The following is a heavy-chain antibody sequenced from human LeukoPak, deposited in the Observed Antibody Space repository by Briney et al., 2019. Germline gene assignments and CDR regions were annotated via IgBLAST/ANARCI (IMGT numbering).Heavy chain of an antibody. Sequence: GGSLRLSCAASGFTFSSYAMSWVRQAPGKGLEWVSAISGSGGSTYYADSVKGRFTISRDNSKDTLFLQMNSLRAEDTAVYYCARDLYYDSSGYYPYYYGMDVWGQGTTVTVSS. V-gene: IGHV3-23*01. CDR2: ISGSGGST. CDR1: GFTFSSYA. J-gene: IGHJ6*02. D-gene: IGHD3-22*01. CDR3: ARDLYYDSSGYYPYYYGMDV.